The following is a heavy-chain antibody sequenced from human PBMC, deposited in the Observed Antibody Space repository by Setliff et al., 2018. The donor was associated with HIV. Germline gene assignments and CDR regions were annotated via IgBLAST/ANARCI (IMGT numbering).Heavy chain of an antibody. J-gene: IGHJ4*02. V-gene: IGHV1-3*01. CDR1: GDTFNSYT. CDR2: INAGYGNT. D-gene: IGHD6-13*01. Sequence: ASVKVSCKTSGDTFNSYTINWVRQAPGQGLEWMGWINAGYGNTKYSQKFQGRVTITRDESTSTAYMELSSLRSEDTAVYYCARADSSNWYHVDYWGQGTLVTVSS. CDR3: ARADSSNWYHVDY.